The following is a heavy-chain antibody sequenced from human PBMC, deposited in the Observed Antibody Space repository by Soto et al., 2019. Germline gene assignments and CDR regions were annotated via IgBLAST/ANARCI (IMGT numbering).Heavy chain of an antibody. J-gene: IGHJ3*02. Sequence: EVQVVESGGGLVKPGGSLRLSCAASGFTFSSHSMNWVRQAPGKGLEWVSSISSGGKYIYYPDSVKGRFTISRDKSKNSLYLQMNSLRAEDTAVYYCARVGSRSTAALGDAFDIWGQGTMVTVSS. CDR1: GFTFSSHS. CDR3: ARVGSRSTAALGDAFDI. D-gene: IGHD6-6*01. CDR2: ISSGGKYI. V-gene: IGHV3-21*01.